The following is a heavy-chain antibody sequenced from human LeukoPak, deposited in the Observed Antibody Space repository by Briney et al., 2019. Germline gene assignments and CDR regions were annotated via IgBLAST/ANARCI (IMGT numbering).Heavy chain of an antibody. Sequence: SETLSLTCTVSGGSISSYYWSWIRQPAGRGLEWIGHIYTSDTTNYSPSLNNRVTISLDTSSHQFSLKLTSVTAADTAVYFCAGFRWVVGTRAFDVWGRGTMVTVSS. CDR3: AGFRWVVGTRAFDV. D-gene: IGHD1-14*01. V-gene: IGHV4-4*07. CDR2: IYTSDTT. J-gene: IGHJ3*01. CDR1: GGSISSYY.